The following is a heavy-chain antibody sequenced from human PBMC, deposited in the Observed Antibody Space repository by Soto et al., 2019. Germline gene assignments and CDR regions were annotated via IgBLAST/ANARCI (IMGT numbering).Heavy chain of an antibody. CDR3: ARDLFGLPDPPPQLDSSWYSFPLGWYYWFDP. CDR1: GYTFTSYG. J-gene: IGHJ5*02. D-gene: IGHD6-13*01. V-gene: IGHV1-18*01. Sequence: ASVKVSCKASGYTFTSYGISWVRQAPGQGLEWMGWISAYNGNTNYAQKLQGRVTMTTDTSTSTAYMELRSLRSDDTAVYYCARDLFGLPDPPPQLDSSWYSFPLGWYYWFDPWGQGTLVTVSS. CDR2: ISAYNGNT.